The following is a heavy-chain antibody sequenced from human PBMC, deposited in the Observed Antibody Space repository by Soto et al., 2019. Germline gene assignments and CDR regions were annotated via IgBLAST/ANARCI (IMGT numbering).Heavy chain of an antibody. Sequence: QVQLVESGGGVVQPGRSLRLSCAASGFTFSSYAMHWVRQAPGKGLEWVAVISYDGSNKYYADSVKGRFTISRDNSQNTVYLQMNTLRAEDTAKYFCACWAGSSRTTYWGSLDYWGQEIRVTVSS. J-gene: IGHJ4*02. CDR1: GFTFSSYA. CDR3: ACWAGSSRTTYWGSLDY. V-gene: IGHV3-30-3*01. CDR2: ISYDGSNK. D-gene: IGHD1-7*01.